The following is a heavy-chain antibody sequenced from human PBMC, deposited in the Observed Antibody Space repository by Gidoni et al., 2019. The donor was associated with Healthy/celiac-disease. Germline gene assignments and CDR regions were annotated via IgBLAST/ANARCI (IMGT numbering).Heavy chain of an antibody. CDR2: ISYDGSNK. CDR1: GFTCRNYG. CDR3: AKAVWTPELAARVGGADY. J-gene: IGHJ4*02. Sequence: QVQLVESGGGVVQPGRSLRLSCDASGFTCRNYGMHWVRPAPGKGLAWVALISYDGSNKYYADSVKRRFTISRDNSKDTLYLQMNSLRPEDTAVYYCAKAVWTPELAARVGGADYWGQGTLVTVSS. D-gene: IGHD6-6*01. V-gene: IGHV3-30*18.